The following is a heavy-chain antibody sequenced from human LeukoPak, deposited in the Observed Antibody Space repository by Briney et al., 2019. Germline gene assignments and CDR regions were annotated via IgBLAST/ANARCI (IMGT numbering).Heavy chain of an antibody. V-gene: IGHV3-23*01. D-gene: IGHD6-19*01. CDR2: ITDSGSST. CDR1: GFTFSSYA. Sequence: GGSLRLSCVASGFTFSSYAMSWVRQAPGKGLEWVSTITDSGSSTYYADSVKGRFTISRDNSKNTLYLQMNSLRVEDTAVYYCARGAGWLDYWGQGALVTVSS. J-gene: IGHJ4*02. CDR3: ARGAGWLDY.